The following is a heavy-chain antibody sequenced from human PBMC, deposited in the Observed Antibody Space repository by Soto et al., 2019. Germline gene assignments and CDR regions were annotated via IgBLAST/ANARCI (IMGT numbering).Heavy chain of an antibody. Sequence: ASVKVSCKASGYTFTSYGISWVRQAPGQGLEWMGWISAYNGNTNYAQKLQGRVTMTTDTSTSTAYMELRSLRSDDTAVYYRARDRYYYDSSGYYDAFDIWGQGTMVTVSS. J-gene: IGHJ3*02. CDR1: GYTFTSYG. CDR2: ISAYNGNT. D-gene: IGHD3-22*01. V-gene: IGHV1-18*01. CDR3: ARDRYYYDSSGYYDAFDI.